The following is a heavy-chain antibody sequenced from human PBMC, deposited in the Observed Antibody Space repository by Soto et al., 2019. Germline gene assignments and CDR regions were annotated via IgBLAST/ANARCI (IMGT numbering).Heavy chain of an antibody. V-gene: IGHV1-18*01. CDR1: DNTFTHYG. Sequence: ASVKVSCKSSDNTFTHYGINWVRQAPGQGLEWMGWISGYNGNTKYAQKFQDRVTMTADTSTRTAFMEVRSLTSDDTGVYFCSATGGNYFGLDVWGQGTTVTVSS. CDR3: SATGGNYFGLDV. CDR2: ISGYNGNT. J-gene: IGHJ6*02. D-gene: IGHD2-8*02.